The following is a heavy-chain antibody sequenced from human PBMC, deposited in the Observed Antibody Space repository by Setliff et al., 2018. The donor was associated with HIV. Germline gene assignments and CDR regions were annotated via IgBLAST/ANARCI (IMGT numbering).Heavy chain of an antibody. V-gene: IGHV3-30*02. CDR3: AKDGSDNFWSGYYVVARRGMDV. D-gene: IGHD3-3*01. Sequence: GGSLRLSCATSGFTFSYYGMHWVRQAPGEGLEWVAFIRYDDTYKYYADSVKGRFTISRDNSKNTLYLQMNSLRAEDTAVYFCAKDGSDNFWSGYYVVARRGMDVWGQGTTVTVSS. J-gene: IGHJ6*02. CDR2: IRYDDTYK. CDR1: GFTFSYYG.